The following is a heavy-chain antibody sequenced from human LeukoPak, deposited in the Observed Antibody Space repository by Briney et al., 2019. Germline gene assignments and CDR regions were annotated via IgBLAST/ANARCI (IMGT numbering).Heavy chain of an antibody. Sequence: PSETLSLTCTVSGGSISGSSYYWGWIRQPPGKGLEWIGSIYYSGSTYYNPSLKSRVTISVDTSKNQFSLNLSSVTAADTAVYYCARGSSWYQTNFDYWGQGTLVTVSS. CDR3: ARGSSWYQTNFDY. V-gene: IGHV4-39*07. CDR1: GGSISGSSYY. D-gene: IGHD6-13*01. J-gene: IGHJ4*02. CDR2: IYYSGST.